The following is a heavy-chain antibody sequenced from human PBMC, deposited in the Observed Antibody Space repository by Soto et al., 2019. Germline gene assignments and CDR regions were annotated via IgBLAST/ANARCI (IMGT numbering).Heavy chain of an antibody. CDR3: ARDLGDYSNYYTNFDI. D-gene: IGHD4-4*01. CDR2: ISSSSSYI. J-gene: IGHJ3*02. CDR1: GFTFSSYS. V-gene: IGHV3-21*01. Sequence: EVQLVESGGGLVKPGGSLRLSCAASGFTFSSYSMNWVRQALGKGLEWVSSISSSSSYIYYADSVKGRFTISRDNAKNSLYLQMNSLRAEDTAVYYCARDLGDYSNYYTNFDIWGQGTMVTVSS.